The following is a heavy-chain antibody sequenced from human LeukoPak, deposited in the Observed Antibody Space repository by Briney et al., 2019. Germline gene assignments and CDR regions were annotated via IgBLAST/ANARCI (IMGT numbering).Heavy chain of an antibody. V-gene: IGHV3-21*01. Sequence: GGSLRLSCAASGFTFGSYAMTWVRQAPGKGLEWVSSISSSSSYIYYADSVKGRFTISRDNAKNSLYLQMNSLRAEDTAVYYCARDVEMATISGGVDYWGQGTLVTVSS. CDR3: ARDVEMATISGGVDY. CDR2: ISSSSSYI. CDR1: GFTFGSYA. J-gene: IGHJ4*02. D-gene: IGHD5-24*01.